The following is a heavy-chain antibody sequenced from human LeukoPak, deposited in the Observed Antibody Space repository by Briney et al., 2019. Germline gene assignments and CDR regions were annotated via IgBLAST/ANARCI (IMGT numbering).Heavy chain of an antibody. D-gene: IGHD3-3*01. CDR3: ASGVNYFDY. J-gene: IGHJ4*02. CDR2: ISSRSSYI. V-gene: IGHV3-21*01. CDR1: GFTFSSYN. Sequence: GGSLRLSCAASGFTFSSYNMKWVRQAPGKGLEWVSSISSRSSYIFYADSVKGRFTISRDNAKKSLYLQMNSLRAEDTAVYYCASGVNYFDYWGQGALVTVSS.